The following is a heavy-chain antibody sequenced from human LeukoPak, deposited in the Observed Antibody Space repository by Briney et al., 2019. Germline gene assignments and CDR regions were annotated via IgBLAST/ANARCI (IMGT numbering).Heavy chain of an antibody. CDR2: IYHSGST. Sequence: SETLSLTCTVSGYSISSGYYWGWIRQPPGKGLEWIGSIYHSGSTYYNPFLKSRVTISVDTSKNQFSLKLSSVTAADTAVYYCARVSGYKNNWFDPWGQGTLVTVSS. D-gene: IGHD5-24*01. CDR1: GYSISSGYY. CDR3: ARVSGYKNNWFDP. J-gene: IGHJ5*02. V-gene: IGHV4-38-2*02.